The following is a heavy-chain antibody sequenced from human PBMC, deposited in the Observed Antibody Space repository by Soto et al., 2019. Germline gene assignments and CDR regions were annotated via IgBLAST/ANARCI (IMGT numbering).Heavy chain of an antibody. J-gene: IGHJ4*02. CDR1: GGTFSSYT. D-gene: IGHD3-10*01. CDR2: IIPILGIA. Sequence: QVQLVQSGAEVKKPGSSVKVSCKASGGTFSSYTISWVRQAPGQGLEWMGRIIPILGIANYAQKFQGRVTITADKSTSTAYVELSSLRSEDTAVYYCARLVGLVRGVITPFDYWGQGTLVTVSS. CDR3: ARLVGLVRGVITPFDY. V-gene: IGHV1-69*02.